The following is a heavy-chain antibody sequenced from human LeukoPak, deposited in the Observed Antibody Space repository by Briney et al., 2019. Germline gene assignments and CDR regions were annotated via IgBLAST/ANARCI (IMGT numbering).Heavy chain of an antibody. Sequence: PGGSLRLSCAPSGFTFSSSWMSWVRQAPGRGLEWVATIKQDGSDKYFVDSVKGRFTISRDNAKSSLYLQMNSLRAEDTAVYYCARNRARFDYWGQGTLVTVSS. D-gene: IGHD2/OR15-2a*01. V-gene: IGHV3-7*04. CDR2: IKQDGSDK. J-gene: IGHJ4*02. CDR3: ARNRARFDY. CDR1: GFTFSSSW.